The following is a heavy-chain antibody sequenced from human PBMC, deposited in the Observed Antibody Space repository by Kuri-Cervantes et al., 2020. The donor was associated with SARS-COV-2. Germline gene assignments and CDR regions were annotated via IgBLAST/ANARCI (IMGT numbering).Heavy chain of an antibody. Sequence: ASVKVSCKVSGYTLTELSMHWVRQAPGKGLEWMGGLDPEDGETIYAQKFQGRVTMTEDTSTDTAYMELSSLRSEDTAVYYCATVYYDSSGYYYRWFDPWGQGTLVTVSS. J-gene: IGHJ5*02. D-gene: IGHD3-22*01. V-gene: IGHV1-24*01. CDR3: ATVYYDSSGYYYRWFDP. CDR1: GYTLTELS. CDR2: LDPEDGET.